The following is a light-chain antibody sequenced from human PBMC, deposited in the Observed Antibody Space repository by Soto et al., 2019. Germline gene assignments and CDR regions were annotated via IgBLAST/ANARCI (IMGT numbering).Light chain of an antibody. V-gene: IGKV3-20*01. CDR2: GAS. CDR3: QQYGSSQIMYT. CDR1: QSVSSSY. J-gene: IGKJ2*01. Sequence: EIVLTQSPGTLSLSPGERATLSCRASQSVSSSYLAWYQQKPGQAPRLLIYGASSRATGSPDRFSGSGSGTDFTLTISRLEPEDFAVYYCQQYGSSQIMYTFGQGTKLEIK.